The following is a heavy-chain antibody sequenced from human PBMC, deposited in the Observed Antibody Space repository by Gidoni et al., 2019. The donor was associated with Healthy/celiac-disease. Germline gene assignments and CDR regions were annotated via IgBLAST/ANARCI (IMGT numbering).Heavy chain of an antibody. CDR2: IKSKTDGGTT. D-gene: IGHD3-3*01. J-gene: IGHJ4*02. Sequence: EVQLVESGGGLVKPGGSLRLSCAASGFTFSNAWMNWVRQAPGKGLEWVGRIKSKTDGGTTDYAAPVKGRFTISRDDSKNTLYLQMNSLKTEDTAVYYCTTDPAADYDFWSGYYTGIVFDYWGQGTLVTVSS. V-gene: IGHV3-15*07. CDR1: GFTFSNAW. CDR3: TTDPAADYDFWSGYYTGIVFDY.